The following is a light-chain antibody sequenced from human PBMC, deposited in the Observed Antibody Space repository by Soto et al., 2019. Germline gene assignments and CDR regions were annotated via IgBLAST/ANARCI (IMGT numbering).Light chain of an antibody. Sequence: DIQMTQSPSTLSASVGDRVTITCRASQSISPWLAWYQQKPGKAPKLLIYKASSLESGVPSRFSGSRSGTEFTLTISSLQPDYFATYYCQQYNSFSSWTFGQGTKVEIK. CDR2: KAS. CDR3: QQYNSFSSWT. J-gene: IGKJ1*01. CDR1: QSISPW. V-gene: IGKV1-5*03.